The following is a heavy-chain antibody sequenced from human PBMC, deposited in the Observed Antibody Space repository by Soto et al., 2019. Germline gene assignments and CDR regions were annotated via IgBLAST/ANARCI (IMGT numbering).Heavy chain of an antibody. J-gene: IGHJ6*02. CDR3: AKDSYDFWSGYYDYYYYGMDV. CDR1: GFTFSSYG. V-gene: IGHV3-30*18. CDR2: ISYDGSNK. D-gene: IGHD3-3*01. Sequence: QVQLVESGGGVVQPGRSLRLSCAASGFTFSSYGMHWVRQAPGKGLEWVAVISYDGSNKYYADSVKGRFTISRDNSKNTLYLQMNSLRAEDTDVYYCAKDSYDFWSGYYDYYYYGMDVWGQGTTVTVSS.